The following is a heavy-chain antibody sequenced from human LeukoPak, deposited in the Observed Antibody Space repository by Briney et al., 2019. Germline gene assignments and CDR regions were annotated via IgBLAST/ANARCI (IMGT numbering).Heavy chain of an antibody. J-gene: IGHJ6*04. V-gene: IGHV3-23*01. Sequence: GGSLRLSCAASGFTFSSYDMSWVRQAPGKGLEWVSGISGSGGSTYYADSVKGRFTISRDNAKNSLYLQMNSLRAEDTAVYYCAELGITMIGGVWGKGTTVTISS. CDR3: AELGITMIGGV. D-gene: IGHD3-10*02. CDR1: GFTFSSYD. CDR2: ISGSGGST.